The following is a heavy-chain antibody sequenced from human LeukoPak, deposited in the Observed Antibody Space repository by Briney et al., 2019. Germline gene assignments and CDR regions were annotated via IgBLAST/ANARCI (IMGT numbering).Heavy chain of an antibody. CDR1: GGTLSRYA. V-gene: IGHV1-46*01. D-gene: IGHD3-9*01. CDR3: ARARSDILTGHPFDY. Sequence: GASVKVSCKTSGGTLSRYAIGWVRQAPGQGLEWMGIINPSGGDTTYAQKFQGRLSMTRDMSTSTVYMELSRLRSDDTAVYYCARARSDILTGHPFDYWGQGTLVTVSS. J-gene: IGHJ4*02. CDR2: INPSGGDT.